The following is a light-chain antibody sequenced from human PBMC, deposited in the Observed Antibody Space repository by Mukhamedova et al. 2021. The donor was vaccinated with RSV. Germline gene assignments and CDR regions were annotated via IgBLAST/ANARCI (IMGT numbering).Light chain of an antibody. J-gene: IGLJ3*02. CDR3: YSYSRDFTFV. Sequence: YQQHPGKGPQLMIYDVSKRPSGVPDRFSGSKSVNTASLTISGLQAEDEADFYCYSYSRDFTFVFFGVTMLTVL. V-gene: IGLV2-11*03. CDR2: DVS.